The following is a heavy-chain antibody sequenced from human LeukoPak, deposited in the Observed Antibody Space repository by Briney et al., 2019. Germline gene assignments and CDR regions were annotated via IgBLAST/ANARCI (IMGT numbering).Heavy chain of an antibody. V-gene: IGHV3-23*01. J-gene: IGHJ5*02. Sequence: PGASLRLSCAASGFTFSSYAMSWVRQAPGKGLEWASGISGSGGGTNYADSVKGRFTISRDNSKNTLYLQMSSLRAEDTAVYYCAKAGGYGSGSYLTWFDPWGQGTLVTVSS. CDR3: AKAGGYGSGSYLTWFDP. CDR2: ISGSGGGT. CDR1: GFTFSSYA. D-gene: IGHD3-10*01.